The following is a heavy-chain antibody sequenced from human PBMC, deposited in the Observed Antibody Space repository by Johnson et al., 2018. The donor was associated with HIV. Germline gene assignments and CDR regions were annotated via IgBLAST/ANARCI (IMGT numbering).Heavy chain of an antibody. V-gene: IGHV3-30*02. Sequence: QVQLVESGGGVVRPGGSLKLSCVGSGFTFEDHGMSWVRQAPGKGLEWVTFIRYDGSDKYYADSVKGRFTISRDNSKNTLYLQMNSLRAEDTAVYYCAKVYGFDYGDYYDAFDIWGQGTMVTVSS. CDR2: IRYDGSDK. CDR1: GFTFEDHG. CDR3: AKVYGFDYGDYYDAFDI. J-gene: IGHJ3*02. D-gene: IGHD4-17*01.